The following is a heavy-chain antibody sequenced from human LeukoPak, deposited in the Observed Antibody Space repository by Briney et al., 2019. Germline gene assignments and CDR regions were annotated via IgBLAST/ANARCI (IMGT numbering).Heavy chain of an antibody. D-gene: IGHD3-22*01. Sequence: EASVKVSCKASGYTFTGYYMHWVRQAPGQGLEWMGIINPSGGSTSYAQKFQGRVTMTRDTSTSTVYMELSSLRSEDTAVYYCARLASYDSSGYYSGGPDYWGQGTLVTVSS. J-gene: IGHJ4*02. CDR1: GYTFTGYY. CDR2: INPSGGST. CDR3: ARLASYDSSGYYSGGPDY. V-gene: IGHV1-46*01.